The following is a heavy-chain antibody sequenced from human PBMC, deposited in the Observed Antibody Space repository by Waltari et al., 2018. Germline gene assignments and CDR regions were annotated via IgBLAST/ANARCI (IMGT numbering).Heavy chain of an antibody. CDR3: ANLGSGNTGGDAFDI. Sequence: EVPLLESGGGLVQPGGSVRLDCAASGFTCSSYAMSWVRQAPGKGLEWVSVIYSGGSTYYADSVKGRFTISRDNSKNTLYLQMNSLRAEDTAVYYCANLGSGNTGGDAFDIWGQGTMVTVSS. CDR1: GFTCSSYA. J-gene: IGHJ3*02. CDR2: IYSGGST. V-gene: IGHV3-23*03. D-gene: IGHD3-10*02.